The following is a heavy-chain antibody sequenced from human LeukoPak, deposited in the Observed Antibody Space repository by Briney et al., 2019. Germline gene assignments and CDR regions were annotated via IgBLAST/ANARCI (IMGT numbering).Heavy chain of an antibody. Sequence: GGSLRLSCAASGFTFSSYWMHWVRQAPGKGLVWVSRINSDGSSTSYADSVKGRFTISRDNAKNTLYLQMNSLRAEDTAVYYWERDRENSYGLYYFDYWGRGTWSPSPQ. V-gene: IGHV3-74*01. CDR3: ERDRENSYGLYYFDY. CDR2: INSDGSST. CDR1: GFTFSSYW. J-gene: IGHJ4*02. D-gene: IGHD5-18*01.